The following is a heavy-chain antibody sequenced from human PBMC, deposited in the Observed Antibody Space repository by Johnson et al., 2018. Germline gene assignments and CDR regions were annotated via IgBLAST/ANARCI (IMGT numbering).Heavy chain of an antibody. D-gene: IGHD6-19*01. V-gene: IGHV3-53*01. CDR1: GFTVSSNY. CDR3: AREDSSGGLHGMDV. Sequence: VQVVESGGGLIQPGGSLRLSCAASGFTVSSNYMSWVRQAPGKGLEWVSVIYSGGSTYYADSVKGRFTISRDISKNTLYLQMNSLRAEDTAVYYCAREDSSGGLHGMDVWGQGTTVTVSS. CDR2: IYSGGST. J-gene: IGHJ6*02.